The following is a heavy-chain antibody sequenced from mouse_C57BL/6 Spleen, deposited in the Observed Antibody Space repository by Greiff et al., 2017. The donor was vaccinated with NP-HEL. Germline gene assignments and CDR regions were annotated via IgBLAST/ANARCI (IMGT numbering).Heavy chain of an antibody. Sequence: EVHLVESGGGLVQPGGSLKLSCAASGFTFSDYYMYWVRQTPETRLEWVAYISNGGGSTYYPDTVKGRFTISRDNAKNTLYLQMSRLKSEDTAMYYCARQDGYYRYFDVWGTGTTVTVSS. D-gene: IGHD2-3*01. J-gene: IGHJ1*03. V-gene: IGHV5-12*01. CDR1: GFTFSDYY. CDR2: ISNGGGST. CDR3: ARQDGYYRYFDV.